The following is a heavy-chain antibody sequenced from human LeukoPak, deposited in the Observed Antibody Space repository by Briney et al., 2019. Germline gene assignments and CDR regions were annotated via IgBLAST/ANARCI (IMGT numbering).Heavy chain of an antibody. CDR3: ARGEGYYGDYEYYFDY. V-gene: IGHV4-34*01. CDR2: INHSGST. J-gene: IGHJ4*02. D-gene: IGHD4-17*01. CDR1: GFTFSSYW. Sequence: GSLRLSCAASGFTFSSYWMHWVRQAPGKGLEWIGEINHSGSTNYNPSLKSRVTISVDTSKNQFSLKLSSVTAADTAVYYCARGEGYYGDYEYYFDYWGQGTLVTVSS.